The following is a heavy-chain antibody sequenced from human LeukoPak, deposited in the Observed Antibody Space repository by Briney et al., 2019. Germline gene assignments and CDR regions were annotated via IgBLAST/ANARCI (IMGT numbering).Heavy chain of an antibody. CDR2: ISIIGSTI. J-gene: IGHJ4*02. CDR1: GFTFSEYY. Sequence: GGSLRLSCAASGFTFSEYYMSWIREAPGKGLEWVSYISIIGSTIYYAASVKGRFTISRNNAKNSLYLQMNSLRGEDTAVDYCARSHSSSWYGAHYWGQGTLVTVSS. V-gene: IGHV3-11*01. D-gene: IGHD6-13*01. CDR3: ARSHSSSWYGAHY.